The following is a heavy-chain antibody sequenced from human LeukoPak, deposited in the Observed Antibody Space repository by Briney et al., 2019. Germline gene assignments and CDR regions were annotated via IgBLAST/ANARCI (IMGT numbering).Heavy chain of an antibody. CDR3: ARDRGRLRYFDWLPDDAFDI. CDR2: IRGSGTSA. D-gene: IGHD3-9*01. CDR1: GFTFSSYG. J-gene: IGHJ3*02. V-gene: IGHV3-23*01. Sequence: RPGGSLRLSCAGSGFTFSSYGMSWVRQAPGKGLAWVYCIRGSGTSAYYADSVKGRFTISRDNSKNTLYLQMNSLRAEGTAVYYCARDRGRLRYFDWLPDDAFDIWGQGTMVTVSS.